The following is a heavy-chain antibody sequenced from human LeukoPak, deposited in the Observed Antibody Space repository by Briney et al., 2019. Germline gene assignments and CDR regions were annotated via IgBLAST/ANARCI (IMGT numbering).Heavy chain of an antibody. J-gene: IGHJ4*02. CDR3: ARGAPDPSGYYPKVDY. CDR2: INHSGST. V-gene: IGHV4-34*01. Sequence: SETLSLTCAVYGGSFSGYYWSWIRQPPGKGLEWIGEINHSGSTNYNPSLKSRVTISVETSKNQFSLKLSSVNAADTAVYYCARGAPDPSGYYPKVDYWGQGTLVTVSS. CDR1: GGSFSGYY. D-gene: IGHD3-22*01.